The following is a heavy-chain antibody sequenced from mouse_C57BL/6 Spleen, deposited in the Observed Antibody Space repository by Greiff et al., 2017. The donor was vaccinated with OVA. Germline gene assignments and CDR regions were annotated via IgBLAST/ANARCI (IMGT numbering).Heavy chain of an antibody. CDR3: ARHEDPFSTTVEGFGY. V-gene: IGHV1-62-2*01. Sequence: QVQLQQSGAELVKPGASVKLSCKASGYTFTEYTIHWVKQRSGQGLEWIGWFYPGSGSIKYNEKFKDKATLTADKSSSRDYMKLSRLTSEDSAVYFCARHEDPFSTTVEGFGYWGQGTALTVSS. J-gene: IGHJ2*01. D-gene: IGHD1-1*01. CDR2: FYPGSGSI. CDR1: GYTFTEYT.